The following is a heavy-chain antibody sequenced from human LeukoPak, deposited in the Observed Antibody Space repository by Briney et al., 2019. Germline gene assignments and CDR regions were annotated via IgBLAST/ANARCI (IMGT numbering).Heavy chain of an antibody. CDR3: ARGGYISYDP. CDR2: ISDNGGST. V-gene: IGHV3-23*01. CDR1: GFTFSNYD. Sequence: PGGSLRLSCAASGFTFSNYDMNWVRQAPGKGLEWVSHISDNGGSTDYADSVKGRFTISRDNAKNSLYLQMNSLRAEDTAVYYCARGGYISYDPWGQGTLVTVSS. D-gene: IGHD5-18*01. J-gene: IGHJ5*02.